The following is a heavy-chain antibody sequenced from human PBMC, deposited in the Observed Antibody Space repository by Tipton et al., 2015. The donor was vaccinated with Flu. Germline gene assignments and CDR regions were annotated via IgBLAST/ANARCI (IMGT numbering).Heavy chain of an antibody. J-gene: IGHJ6*02. Sequence: TLSLTCNVSGGSTSTYYWGWIRQTPGKGLEWIGNTYYGGRNDYNPSLASRVRMSVDTSKNQFSLRLRSVTAADSAVYFCASQTRDTPEYSASGFYYYGFDVWGQGTTVTVSS. CDR3: ASQTRDTPEYSASGFYYYGFDV. CDR2: TYYGGRN. CDR1: GGSTSTYY. V-gene: IGHV4-59*08. D-gene: IGHD5-12*01.